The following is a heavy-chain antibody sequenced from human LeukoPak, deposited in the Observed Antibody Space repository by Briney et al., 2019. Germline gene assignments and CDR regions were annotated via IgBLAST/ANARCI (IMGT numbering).Heavy chain of an antibody. CDR3: ARMVRGVYSY. V-gene: IGHV1-8*02. Sequence: ASVKVCCKASGYTFTGYYMHWVRQATGQGVEWMGWMNPNSGNTGYAQKFQGRVTMTRNTSISTAYMELSSLRSEDTAVYYCARMVRGVYSYWGQGTLVTVSS. D-gene: IGHD3-10*01. CDR1: GYTFTGYY. CDR2: MNPNSGNT. J-gene: IGHJ4*02.